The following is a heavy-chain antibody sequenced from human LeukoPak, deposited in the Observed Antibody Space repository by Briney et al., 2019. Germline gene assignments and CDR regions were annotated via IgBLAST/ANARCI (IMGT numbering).Heavy chain of an antibody. D-gene: IGHD6-19*01. CDR2: IKKDGGEN. J-gene: IGHJ6*03. CDR1: GFTLSSNW. Sequence: PGGSLRPSGAPSGFTLSSNWMGWDGQAQGKGRGWVAKIKKDGGENNYVDSGKGGLNISRDKGKKSVYMKINSLRAEDTAVYYCARFPGYSSGCYKRDDYYMDVWGKGTTVTVSS. V-gene: IGHV3-7*01. CDR3: ARFPGYSSGCYKRDDYYMDV.